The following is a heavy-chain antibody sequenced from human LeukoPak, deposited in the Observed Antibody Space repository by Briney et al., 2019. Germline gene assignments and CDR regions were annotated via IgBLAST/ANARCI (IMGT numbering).Heavy chain of an antibody. CDR1: GYTFTTHD. J-gene: IGHJ5*02. V-gene: IGHV1-8*01. Sequence: ASVKVSCKASGYTFTTHDINWVRQATGQGLEWLGWMSPNSGDTGYAQKFQGRVTMTEDTSTDTAYMELSSLRSEDTAVYYCATRGYCSSTSCYENWFDPWGQGTLVTVSS. CDR3: ATRGYCSSTSCYENWFDP. D-gene: IGHD2-2*01. CDR2: MSPNSGDT.